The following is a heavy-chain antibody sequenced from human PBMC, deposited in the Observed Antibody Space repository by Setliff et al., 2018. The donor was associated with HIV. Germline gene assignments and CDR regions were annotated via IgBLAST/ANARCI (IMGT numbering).Heavy chain of an antibody. CDR1: GGSISSNY. Sequence: SETLSLTCSVSGGSISSNYWSWIRQSPGKGLEWIAYIYARGSTNYKPSLKSRVTISLNTSKNQFSLKLSSVTAADTAVYYCARITRSYGDYGYFYYKDVWGKGTTVTVSS. D-gene: IGHD4-17*01. V-gene: IGHV4-4*08. J-gene: IGHJ6*03. CDR3: ARITRSYGDYGYFYYKDV. CDR2: IYARGST.